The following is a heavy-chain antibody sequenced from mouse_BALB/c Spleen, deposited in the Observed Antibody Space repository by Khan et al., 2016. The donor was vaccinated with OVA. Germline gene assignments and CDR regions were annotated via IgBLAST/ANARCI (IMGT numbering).Heavy chain of an antibody. D-gene: IGHD1-2*01. J-gene: IGHJ2*01. CDR2: ISYSGST. CDR3: ARTARIKY. Sequence: EVQLLESGPGLVKPSQSLSLTCTVTGYSITSGYGRNWIRQFPGNKLELMGYISYSGSTNYNPTLKSRTSITRDTSKNQFFLQLNSVATEDTATSYSARTARIKYWGQGTTLTVSS. CDR1: GYSITSGYG. V-gene: IGHV3-2*02.